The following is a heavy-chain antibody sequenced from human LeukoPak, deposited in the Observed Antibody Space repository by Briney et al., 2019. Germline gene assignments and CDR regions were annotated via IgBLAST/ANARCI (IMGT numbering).Heavy chain of an antibody. CDR3: ARALRSQGAAAGTGYLDS. Sequence: SETLSLTCTVSNGSINTYFWTWIRQPPGRGLEWNGIINYSETTRYNPSLKSRVTLSVDTSKNLFSLKLDSVTAADTAVYFCARALRSQGAAAGTGYLDSWGQGALVTVSS. CDR2: INYSETT. J-gene: IGHJ4*02. V-gene: IGHV4-59*08. D-gene: IGHD6-13*01. CDR1: NGSINTYF.